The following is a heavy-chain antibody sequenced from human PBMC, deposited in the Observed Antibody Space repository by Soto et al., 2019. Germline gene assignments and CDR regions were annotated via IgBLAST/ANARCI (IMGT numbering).Heavy chain of an antibody. CDR2: INHSGST. D-gene: IGHD3-10*01. CDR3: ARALITMVRGVYYGMDV. Sequence: PSETLSLTCAVYGGSFSGYYWSWIRQPPGKGLEWIGEINHSGSTNYNPSLKSRVTISVDTSKNQFSLKLSSVTAADTAVYYCARALITMVRGVYYGMDVWGQGTTVTVSS. J-gene: IGHJ6*02. V-gene: IGHV4-34*01. CDR1: GGSFSGYY.